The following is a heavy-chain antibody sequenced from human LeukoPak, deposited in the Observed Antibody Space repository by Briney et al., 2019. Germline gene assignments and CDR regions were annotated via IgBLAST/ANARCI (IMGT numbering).Heavy chain of an antibody. CDR1: GFTFSSYG. J-gene: IGHJ4*02. D-gene: IGHD3-22*01. CDR2: ISYDGSNK. Sequence: GGSLRLSCAAPGFTFSSYGMHWVRQAPGKGLEWVAVISYDGSNKYYADSVKGRFSISRDNSKNTLYLQMNSLRAEDTAVYYCAANYYDSSGYCDYWGQGTLVTVSS. V-gene: IGHV3-30*03. CDR3: AANYYDSSGYCDY.